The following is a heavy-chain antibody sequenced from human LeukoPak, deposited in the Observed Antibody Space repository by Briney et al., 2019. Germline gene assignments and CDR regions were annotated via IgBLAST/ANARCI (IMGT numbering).Heavy chain of an antibody. J-gene: IGHJ6*02. CDR3: ARSIRFLEWPSLYYYYYGMDV. D-gene: IGHD3-3*01. Sequence: SETLSLTCTVSGGSISSYYWSWIRQPPGKGLEWIGYIYYSGSTNYNPSLKSRVTISVDTSKNQFSLKLSSVTAADTAVYYCARSIRFLEWPSLYYYYYGMDVWGQGTTVTVSS. CDR2: IYYSGST. V-gene: IGHV4-59*01. CDR1: GGSISSYY.